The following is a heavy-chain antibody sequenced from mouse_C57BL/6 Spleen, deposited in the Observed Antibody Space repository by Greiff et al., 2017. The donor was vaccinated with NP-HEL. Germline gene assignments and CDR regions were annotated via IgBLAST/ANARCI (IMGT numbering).Heavy chain of an antibody. CDR3: ARRGGTGTYAMDY. J-gene: IGHJ4*01. V-gene: IGHV1-55*01. CDR1: GYTFTSYW. D-gene: IGHD4-1*01. Sequence: QVQLQQPGAELVKPGASVKMSCKASGYTFTSYWITWVKQRPGQGLEWIGDIYPGSGSTNYNEKFKSKATLTVDTSSSTAYMQLSSLTSEDSAVYYCARRGGTGTYAMDYWGQVTSVTVSS. CDR2: IYPGSGST.